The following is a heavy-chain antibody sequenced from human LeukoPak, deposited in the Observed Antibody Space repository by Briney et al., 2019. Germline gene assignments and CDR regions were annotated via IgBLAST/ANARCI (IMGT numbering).Heavy chain of an antibody. CDR1: GGSISNYY. J-gene: IGHJ6*03. Sequence: SETLSLTCTVSGGSISNYYWSWIRQPPGKGLEWIGYIHYSGSTNYNPSLKSRVTISVDTSKNQFSLKLSSATAADTAVYYCARGRFDYYDSSGYYRPREYYYYYYYMDVWGKGTTVTMSS. D-gene: IGHD3-22*01. CDR2: IHYSGST. V-gene: IGHV4-59*01. CDR3: ARGRFDYYDSSGYYRPREYYYYYYYMDV.